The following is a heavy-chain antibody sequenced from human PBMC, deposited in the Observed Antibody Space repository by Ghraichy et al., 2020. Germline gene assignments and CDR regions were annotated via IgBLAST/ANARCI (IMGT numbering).Heavy chain of an antibody. CDR2: INHSGNT. CDR3: ARGGRFFARLRMEV. J-gene: IGHJ6*01. D-gene: IGHD3-10*01. Sequence: SETLSLTCAVYSGSLSDDYWSWIRQPPGMGLEWIGEINHSGNTNYNPSLKSRVTISVDSFKNQFSLSLSAVTAADTGVYYCARGGRFFARLRMEVWGQGTTVTVSS. CDR1: SGSLSDDY. V-gene: IGHV4-34*01.